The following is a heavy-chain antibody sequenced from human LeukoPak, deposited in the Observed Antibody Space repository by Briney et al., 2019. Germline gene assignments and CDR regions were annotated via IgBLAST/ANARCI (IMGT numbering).Heavy chain of an antibody. D-gene: IGHD5-24*01. CDR1: GYTLTELS. CDR3: ATPPLSSMATKSEYYFDY. CDR2: FDPEDGET. J-gene: IGHJ4*02. Sequence: ASVKVSCKVSGYTLTELSMHWVRQAPGKGLEWMGGFDPEDGETIYAQKFQGRVTMTEDTSTDTAYMELSSLRSEDTAVYYCATPPLSSMATKSEYYFDYWGQGTLVTVSS. V-gene: IGHV1-24*01.